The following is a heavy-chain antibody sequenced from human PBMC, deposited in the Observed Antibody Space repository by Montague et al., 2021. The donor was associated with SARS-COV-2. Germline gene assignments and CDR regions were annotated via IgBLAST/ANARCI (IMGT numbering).Heavy chain of an antibody. CDR1: GFSLSTSGMC. Sequence: PALVKPTQTLTLTCTFSGFSLSTSGMCVSWIRQPPGKALEWLALIDWDDDKYYSTSLKTRLTISKDTSKNQVVLTMTNMDPVDTATYYCARTYYYGSGSYYTYYFDYWGQGTLVIVSS. D-gene: IGHD3-10*01. J-gene: IGHJ4*02. CDR2: IDWDDDK. V-gene: IGHV2-70*01. CDR3: ARTYYYGSGSYYTYYFDY.